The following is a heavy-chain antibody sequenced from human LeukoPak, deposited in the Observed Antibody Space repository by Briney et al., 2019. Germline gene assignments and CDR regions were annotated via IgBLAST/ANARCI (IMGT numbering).Heavy chain of an antibody. Sequence: PGGSVRLSCAASGFTFSRYGMHWVRQAPGKGLEWVAVIWYDGSNKYYADSVKGRFTISRDNSKNTLYLQMNSLRAEDTAVYYCARQLYYYETSLDYWGQGTLVTVSS. CDR2: IWYDGSNK. CDR1: GFTFSRYG. D-gene: IGHD3-22*01. V-gene: IGHV3-33*01. CDR3: ARQLYYYETSLDY. J-gene: IGHJ4*02.